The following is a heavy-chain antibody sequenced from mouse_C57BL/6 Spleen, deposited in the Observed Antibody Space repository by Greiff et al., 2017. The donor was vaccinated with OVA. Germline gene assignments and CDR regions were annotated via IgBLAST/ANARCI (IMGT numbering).Heavy chain of an antibody. CDR3: ARTSYDGYDY. Sequence: EVKLVESEGGLVQPGSSMKLSCTASGFTFSDYYMAWVRQVPEKGLEWVANINYDGSSTYYLDSLKSRFIISRDNAKNILYLQMSSLKSEDTATYYCARTSYDGYDYWGQGTTLTVSS. CDR2: INYDGSST. CDR1: GFTFSDYY. V-gene: IGHV5-16*01. J-gene: IGHJ2*01. D-gene: IGHD2-3*01.